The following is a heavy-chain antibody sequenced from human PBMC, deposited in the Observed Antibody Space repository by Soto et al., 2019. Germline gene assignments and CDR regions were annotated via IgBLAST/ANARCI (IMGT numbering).Heavy chain of an antibody. CDR3: ARGGLDDFWSGNLYHLDS. CDR1: GGTITSSKHY. V-gene: IGHV4-30-4*08. CDR2: IYLSGFT. J-gene: IGHJ4*02. D-gene: IGHD3-3*01. Sequence: QVQLQESGPGLVKPSQTLSLTCTVSGGTITSSKHYWSWIHQHPGKGLEWIGYIYLSGFTYSNPSLKSRVTMSIDTSKNQFSLKLSSVTAADTAVYYCARGGLDDFWSGNLYHLDSWGLGTLVTVSS.